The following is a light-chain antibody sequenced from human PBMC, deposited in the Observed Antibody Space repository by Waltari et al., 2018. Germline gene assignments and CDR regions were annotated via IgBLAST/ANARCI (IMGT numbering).Light chain of an antibody. V-gene: IGKV1-39*01. CDR2: AAS. CDR3: QQSYSTPLT. Sequence: DIQMTQSPSSLSASVGDRVTITCRASQSISSYLNWYQQKPGKAPKLLIYAASSFQSGVPSRFSGSGSGTDFTLTISSLQPEDFATYYCQQSYSTPLTFGGGTKVEIK. CDR1: QSISSY. J-gene: IGKJ4*01.